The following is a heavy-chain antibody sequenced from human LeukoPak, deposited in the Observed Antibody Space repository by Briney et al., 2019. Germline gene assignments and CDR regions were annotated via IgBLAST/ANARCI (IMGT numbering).Heavy chain of an antibody. V-gene: IGHV3-48*03. CDR2: ISSSGSTI. CDR1: GFTFSSYE. CDR3: AKGQVYSSGWYYPRYSYYFDY. Sequence: GGSLRLSCAASGFTFSSYEMNWVRQAPGKGLEWVSYISSSGSTIYYADSVKGRFTISRDNAKNSLYLQMNSLRAEDTAVYYCAKGQVYSSGWYYPRYSYYFDYWGQGTLVTVSS. J-gene: IGHJ4*02. D-gene: IGHD6-19*01.